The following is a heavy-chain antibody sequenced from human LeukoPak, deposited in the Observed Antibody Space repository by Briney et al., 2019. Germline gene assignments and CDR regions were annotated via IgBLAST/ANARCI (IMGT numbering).Heavy chain of an antibody. CDR3: ARATVGATYYYYYMDV. CDR2: IFYSGST. CDR1: GGSINGYY. D-gene: IGHD1-26*01. J-gene: IGHJ6*03. Sequence: SETLSLTCTVSGGSINGYYWNWIRQTPGKGPQWIGYIFYSGSTNYNPSLKSRVTISLDTSKNQFSLKLSSVTAADTAVYYCARATVGATYYYYYMDVWGKGTTVTISS. V-gene: IGHV4-59*01.